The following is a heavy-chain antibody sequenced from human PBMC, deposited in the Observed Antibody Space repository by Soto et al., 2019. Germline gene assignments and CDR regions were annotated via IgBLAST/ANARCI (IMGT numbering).Heavy chain of an antibody. CDR2: ISTTGGT. CDR3: AKGAGTPWFDP. Sequence: PSETLSLTCSVSGGSTRTYHWSWIRQPAGKGLEWIGRISTTGGTNYSPSLQSRVTMSLDTSKNQFSLELTSVTAADTAVYYCAKGAGTPWFDPWGQGTLVTVSS. J-gene: IGHJ5*02. V-gene: IGHV4-4*07. CDR1: GGSTRTYH.